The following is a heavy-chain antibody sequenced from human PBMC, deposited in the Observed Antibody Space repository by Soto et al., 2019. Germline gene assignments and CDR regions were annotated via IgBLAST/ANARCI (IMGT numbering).Heavy chain of an antibody. V-gene: IGHV1-46*01. J-gene: IGHJ6*02. CDR3: ARDLSQLLWFGELLPHYHYYGMDV. Sequence: ASVKVSCKASGYTFTSYYMHWVRQAPGQGLEWMGIINPSGGSTSYAQKFQGRVTMTRDTSTSTVYMELSSLRSEDTAVYYCARDLSQLLWFGELLPHYHYYGMDVWGQGTTVTV. CDR2: INPSGGST. CDR1: GYTFTSYY. D-gene: IGHD3-10*01.